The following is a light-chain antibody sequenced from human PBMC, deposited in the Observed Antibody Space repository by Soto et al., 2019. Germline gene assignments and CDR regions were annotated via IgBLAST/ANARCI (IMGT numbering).Light chain of an antibody. CDR3: RSYTSRSTLA. Sequence: QPVLTQPASVSGSPGQSITISCTGTSTDVGAYKYVSWFQQHPGKVPKLIIYDVTNRPSGVSDRFSGSKSGNTASLTISGLQAEDEADYYCRSYTSRSTLAFGTGTKLTVL. V-gene: IGLV2-14*01. J-gene: IGLJ1*01. CDR2: DVT. CDR1: STDVGAYKY.